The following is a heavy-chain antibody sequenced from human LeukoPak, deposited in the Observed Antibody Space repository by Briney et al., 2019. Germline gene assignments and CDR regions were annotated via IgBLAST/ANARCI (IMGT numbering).Heavy chain of an antibody. CDR3: ARDQTKWEPLRRRDYYYMDV. D-gene: IGHD1-26*01. CDR1: GFTFNSYW. V-gene: IGHV3-7*01. Sequence: LAGGSLRLSCAASGFTFNSYWMSWVRQAPGKGLEWVANIKQDGSEKYYVDSVKDRFTISRDNAKNSLYLQMNSLRAEDTAVYYCARDQTKWEPLRRRDYYYMDVWGKGTTVTVSS. CDR2: IKQDGSEK. J-gene: IGHJ6*03.